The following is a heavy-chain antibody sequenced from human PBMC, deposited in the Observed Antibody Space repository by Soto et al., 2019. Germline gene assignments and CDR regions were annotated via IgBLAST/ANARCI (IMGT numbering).Heavy chain of an antibody. D-gene: IGHD3-22*01. V-gene: IGHV1-69*06. Sequence: SVKVSCKASGGTFSSLDINWVRQAPGQGPEWMGGIIPISETTNYAQIFQGRVSIVADKSTSTAYMELSRLRSEDTAVYYCARALLSHSYDSGGYDSYFHAMDVWGQGTPVTVPS. CDR3: ARALLSHSYDSGGYDSYFHAMDV. J-gene: IGHJ6*02. CDR1: GGTFSSLD. CDR2: IIPISETT.